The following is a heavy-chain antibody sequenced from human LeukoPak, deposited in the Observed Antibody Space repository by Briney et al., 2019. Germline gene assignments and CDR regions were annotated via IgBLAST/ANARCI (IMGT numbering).Heavy chain of an antibody. CDR3: AKGGGDYYYYYMDV. CDR2: ISYDGSNK. CDR1: GFTFSSYG. J-gene: IGHJ6*03. V-gene: IGHV3-30*18. Sequence: PGGSLRLSCAASGFTFSSYGMHWVRQAPGKGLEWVAVISYDGSNKYYADSVKGRFTISRDNSKNTLYLQMNSLRAKDTAVYYCAKGGGDYYYYYMDVWGKGTTVTVSS. D-gene: IGHD3-10*01.